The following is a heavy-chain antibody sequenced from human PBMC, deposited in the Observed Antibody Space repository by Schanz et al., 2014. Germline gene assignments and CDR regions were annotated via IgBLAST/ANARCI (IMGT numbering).Heavy chain of an antibody. V-gene: IGHV1-2*02. D-gene: IGHD5-12*01. Sequence: QVQLVQSGAEVKKPGASVKVSCKASGYTFTVYYMHWVRQAPGQGLEWLGWINPNSGATSSAQKFQGRVTMTRDTSSSTVYMQLSSLTSGDTAIYYCARVTTGYDSWGQGTLVTVSS. CDR2: INPNSGAT. J-gene: IGHJ4*02. CDR1: GYTFTVYY. CDR3: ARVTTGYDS.